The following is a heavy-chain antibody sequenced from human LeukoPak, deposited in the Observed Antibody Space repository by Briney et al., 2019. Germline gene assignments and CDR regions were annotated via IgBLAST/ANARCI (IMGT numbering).Heavy chain of an antibody. J-gene: IGHJ4*02. V-gene: IGHV3-7*03. D-gene: IGHD3-10*01. CDR2: IKQDGSEK. CDR1: GFTFSSYW. Sequence: GGSLRLSCAASGFTFSSYWMSWVRQAPGKGLEWVANIKQDGSEKYYVDSVKGRFTISRDNAKNTLYLQMNSLRAEDTAVYYCARGLRMVRGVIDYWGQGTLVTVSS. CDR3: ARGLRMVRGVIDY.